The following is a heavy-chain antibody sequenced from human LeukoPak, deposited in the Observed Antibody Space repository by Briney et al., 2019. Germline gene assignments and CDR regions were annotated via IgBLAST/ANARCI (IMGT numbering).Heavy chain of an antibody. CDR3: ARGVDYLARKGMDV. V-gene: IGHV7-4-1*02. Sequence: WASVKVSCTASGYTFTDYPMNWVRQAPGQGLEWMGWINTDTGNPTYAQGFTGRFVFSLDTSVSTAYLQISSLKAEDTAVYYCARGVDYLARKGMDVWGQGTTVTVSS. CDR2: INTDTGNP. J-gene: IGHJ6*02. D-gene: IGHD1-26*01. CDR1: GYTFTDYP.